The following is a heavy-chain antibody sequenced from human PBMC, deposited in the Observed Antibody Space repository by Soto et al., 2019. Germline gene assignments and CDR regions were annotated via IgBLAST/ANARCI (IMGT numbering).Heavy chain of an antibody. V-gene: IGHV4-34*01. Sequence: SETLSLTCAVYGGSFSGYYWSWIRQPPGKGLEWIGEINHSGSTNYNPSLKSRVTISVDTSKNQFSLKLSSVTAADTAVYYCARYGREIGQQLDEDYYYYGMDVWGQGTTVTVSS. D-gene: IGHD6-13*01. CDR3: ARYGREIGQQLDEDYYYYGMDV. J-gene: IGHJ6*02. CDR1: GGSFSGYY. CDR2: INHSGST.